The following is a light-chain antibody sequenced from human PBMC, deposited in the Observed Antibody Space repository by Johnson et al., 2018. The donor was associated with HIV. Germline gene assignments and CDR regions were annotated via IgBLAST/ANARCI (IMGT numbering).Light chain of an antibody. V-gene: IGLV1-51*01. CDR1: SSNIGNNY. Sequence: QSVLTQPPSLSAAPGQKVTISCSGSSSNIGNNYVSWYQQLPGTAPKLLIYDNNKRPSGIPDRFSGSKSGTSATLGITGLQTGDEADYYCGTWDSSLSAGVFGTWTKVTVL. CDR2: DNN. J-gene: IGLJ1*01. CDR3: GTWDSSLSAGV.